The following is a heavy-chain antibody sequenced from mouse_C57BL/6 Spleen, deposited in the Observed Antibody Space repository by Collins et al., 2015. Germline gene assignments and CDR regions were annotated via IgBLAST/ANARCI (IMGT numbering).Heavy chain of an antibody. J-gene: IGHJ1*03. CDR3: TSYYV. V-gene: IGHV14-4*01. Sequence: PSGFNIKDDYMHWVNQRPEQGLEWIGWIDPENGDTEYASKFQGKATITTDTSSNTAYLQLSSLTSEDTAVYYCTSYYVWGTGTTVTVSS. CDR1: GFNIKDDY. CDR2: IDPENGDT. D-gene: IGHD1-1*01.